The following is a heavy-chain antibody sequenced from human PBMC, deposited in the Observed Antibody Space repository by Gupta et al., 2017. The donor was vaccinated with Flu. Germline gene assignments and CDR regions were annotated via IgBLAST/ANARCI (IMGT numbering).Heavy chain of an antibody. D-gene: IGHD2-15*01. CDR3: AISCSAGSCYDGVTDRTRFDY. CDR1: GVTFTDYY. Sequence: EVHFVQSGAEVQKPGSTVKISCKLSGVTFTDYYIHWVQMAPGKGLEWMGLVDPEDGEPVYTENFQGRLTITADRPTDTGFMELTSLRSDDSAVYYCAISCSAGSCYDGVTDRTRFDYWGQGTLVTVSS. CDR2: VDPEDGEP. J-gene: IGHJ4*02. V-gene: IGHV1-69-2*01.